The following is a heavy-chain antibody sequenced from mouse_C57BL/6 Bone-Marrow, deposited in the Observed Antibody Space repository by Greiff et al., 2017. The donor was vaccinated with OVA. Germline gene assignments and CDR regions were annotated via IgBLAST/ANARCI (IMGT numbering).Heavy chain of an antibody. CDR2: IDPSDSYT. Sequence: QVQLQQPGAELVMPGASVKLSCKASGYTFTSYWMHWVKQRPGQGLEWIGEIDPSDSYTNYNQKFKGKSTLTLDKSSSTAYMQLSSLTSEDSAVYYCARKITTVEGYFDVWGTGTTVTVSS. V-gene: IGHV1-69*01. D-gene: IGHD1-1*01. J-gene: IGHJ1*03. CDR1: GYTFTSYW. CDR3: ARKITTVEGYFDV.